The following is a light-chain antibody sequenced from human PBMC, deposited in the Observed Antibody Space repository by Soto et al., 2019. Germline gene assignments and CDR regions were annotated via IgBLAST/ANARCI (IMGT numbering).Light chain of an antibody. V-gene: IGKV1-27*01. CDR1: QGITNY. CDR3: QNYNNALLFT. J-gene: IGKJ3*01. CDR2: SAS. Sequence: DIQMTQSPSSLSASVGDRVTITCRASQGITNYVAWYQQKPGSVPKLLVYSASDLQFGVPSRFSASGYGTDFTLTISNLQPEDVATYYCQNYNNALLFTFGPGTRVDLE.